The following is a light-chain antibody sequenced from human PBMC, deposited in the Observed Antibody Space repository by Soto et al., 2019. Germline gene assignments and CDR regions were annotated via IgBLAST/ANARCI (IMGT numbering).Light chain of an antibody. CDR3: HQRSNWLT. CDR2: GAS. J-gene: IGKJ4*01. CDR1: QSVSSN. Sequence: EIVMTQSASTLSVSPGERATLSCRASQSVSSNLAWYQQKPGQAPRLLIYGASTRATGIPARFSGIGSGTDFTLTINSLEPEDFAVYYCHQRSNWLTFGGGTKVDI. V-gene: IGKV3-11*01.